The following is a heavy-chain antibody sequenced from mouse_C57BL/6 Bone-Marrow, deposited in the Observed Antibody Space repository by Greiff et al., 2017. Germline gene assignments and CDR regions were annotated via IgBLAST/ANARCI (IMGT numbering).Heavy chain of an antibody. CDR2: INPNNGGT. J-gene: IGHJ1*03. CDR3: ARDYYGRSYRFDV. D-gene: IGHD1-1*01. Sequence: EVQLQQSGPELVKPGASVKISCKASGYTFTDYYMNWVKQSHGKSLEWIGDINPNNGGTSYNQKFKGKATLTVDKSSSTADMELRSLTSEDSAVYDCARDYYGRSYRFDVWGTGTTVTVSS. CDR1: GYTFTDYY. V-gene: IGHV1-26*01.